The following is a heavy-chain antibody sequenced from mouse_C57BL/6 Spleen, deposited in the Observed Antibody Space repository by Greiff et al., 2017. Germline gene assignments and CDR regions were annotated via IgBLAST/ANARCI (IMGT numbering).Heavy chain of an antibody. CDR2: IWSGGST. Sequence: QVQLQQSGPGLVQPSQSLSITCTVSGFSLTSYGVHWVRQSPGKGLEWLGVIWSGGSTDYNAAFISRLSISKDNSKSQVFFKMNSLQADDTAIYYWSSSGTYYSNYGGFCFAYWGQGTLVTVSA. J-gene: IGHJ3*01. CDR3: SSSGTYYSNYGGFCFAY. CDR1: GFSLTSYG. V-gene: IGHV2-2*01. D-gene: IGHD2-5*01.